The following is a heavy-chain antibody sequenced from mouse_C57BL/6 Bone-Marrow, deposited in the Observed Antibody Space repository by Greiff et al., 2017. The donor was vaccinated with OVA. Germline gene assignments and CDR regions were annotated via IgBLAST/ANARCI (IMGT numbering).Heavy chain of an antibody. V-gene: IGHV1-81*01. J-gene: IGHJ2*01. CDR2: IYPRRGNT. CDR3: AREITTLRYFDY. CDR1: GYTFTSYG. Sequence: QVQLQQSGAELARPGASVKLSCKASGYTFTSYGISWVKQRTGQGLEWIGEIYPRRGNTYYNEKFKGKATMTADKSSSTAYMELRSLTSEDSAVYFGAREITTLRYFDYWGQGTTLTVSS. D-gene: IGHD1-1*01.